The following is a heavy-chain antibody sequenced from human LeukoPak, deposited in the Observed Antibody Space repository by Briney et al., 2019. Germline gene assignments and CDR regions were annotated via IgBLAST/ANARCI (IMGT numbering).Heavy chain of an antibody. V-gene: IGHV4-4*02. CDR1: GGSISNTNW. D-gene: IGHD2-21*01. Sequence: SGTLSLTCGVSGGSISNTNWWTWVRQPPGKGLEWIGEVNLQGSTNYNPSPKSRVTISLDTSKNQFSLNLSSVTAADTAVYYCARDRSDIRIPDLYYFDYWGQGTLVTVSS. CDR3: ARDRSDIRIPDLYYFDY. CDR2: VNLQGST. J-gene: IGHJ4*02.